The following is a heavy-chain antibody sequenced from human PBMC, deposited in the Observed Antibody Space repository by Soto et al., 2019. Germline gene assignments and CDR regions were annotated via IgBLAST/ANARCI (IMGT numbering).Heavy chain of an antibody. Sequence: SETLSLTCAVYGGSFSGYYWSWIRQPPGKGLEWIGEINHSGSTNYNPSLWSRVTISVDTSKNQCSLKLSSVTAADTAVYYCARVSIVVVVAAPSNDAFDIWCQGTMVTVSS. D-gene: IGHD2-15*01. J-gene: IGHJ3*02. CDR2: INHSGST. CDR1: GGSFSGYY. CDR3: ARVSIVVVVAAPSNDAFDI. V-gene: IGHV4-34*01.